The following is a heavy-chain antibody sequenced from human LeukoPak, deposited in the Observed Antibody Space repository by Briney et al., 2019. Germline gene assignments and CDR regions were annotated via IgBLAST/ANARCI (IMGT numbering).Heavy chain of an antibody. J-gene: IGHJ6*03. CDR1: GYTFTRYA. Sequence: GASVKVSCKASGYTFTRYAMNWVRQAPGQGGEWLGWINTNTGNPTYDQGLTGRFVLSLDTSVSTAYLQISRLKAEDTAVYYCAKTSITYYYDSSGYYPKVNNYYYYMDVWGKGTTVTVSS. V-gene: IGHV7-4-1*02. CDR2: INTNTGNP. CDR3: AKTSITYYYDSSGYYPKVNNYYYYMDV. D-gene: IGHD3-22*01.